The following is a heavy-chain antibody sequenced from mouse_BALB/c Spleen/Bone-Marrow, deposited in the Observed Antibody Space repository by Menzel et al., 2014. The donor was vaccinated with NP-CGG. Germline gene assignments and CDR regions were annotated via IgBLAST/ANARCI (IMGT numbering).Heavy chain of an antibody. CDR2: IHPNSGIT. J-gene: IGHJ2*01. CDR1: GYTFTNSW. Sequence: VQLQQSGSVLVRPGASVRLSCKASGYTFTNSWIHWAKQRPGQGLEWIGEIHPNSGITNYNEKFKGKATLTVDTSSSTAYVDLSSLTSEDSSVYYCARHHRYAYYFDYWGQGTTLTVSS. CDR3: ARHHRYAYYFDY. V-gene: IGHV1S130*01. D-gene: IGHD2-14*01.